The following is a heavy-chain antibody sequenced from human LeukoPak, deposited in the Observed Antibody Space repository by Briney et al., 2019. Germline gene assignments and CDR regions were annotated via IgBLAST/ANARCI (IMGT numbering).Heavy chain of an antibody. CDR1: GFTFSSYG. V-gene: IGHV3-30*18. J-gene: IGHJ6*02. CDR3: AQDSGSYYYYGMDV. CDR2: ISYDGSNK. D-gene: IGHD1-26*01. Sequence: PGGSLRLSCAASGFTFSSYGMHWVRQAPGKGLEWVAVISYDGSNKYYADSVKGRFTISRDNSKNTLYLQMNSLRAEDTAVYYCAQDSGSYYYYGMDVWGQGTTVTVSS.